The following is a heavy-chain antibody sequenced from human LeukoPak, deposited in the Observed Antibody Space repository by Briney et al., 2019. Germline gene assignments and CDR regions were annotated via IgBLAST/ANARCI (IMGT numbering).Heavy chain of an antibody. D-gene: IGHD1-1*01. V-gene: IGHV4-59*03. Sequence: SETLSLTCTVSGGPLSAYYWTWIRQPPGKGLEWIGYIYDNGNTNYNPSLKSRLTISIDTSKNQSSLKLNSVTAADTAVYYCATGETGSTLGGYWGQGTLVTVSS. CDR1: GGPLSAYY. CDR2: IYDNGNT. CDR3: ATGETGSTLGGY. J-gene: IGHJ4*02.